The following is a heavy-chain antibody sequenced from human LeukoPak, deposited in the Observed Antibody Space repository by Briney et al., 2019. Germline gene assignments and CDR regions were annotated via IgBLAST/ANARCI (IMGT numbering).Heavy chain of an antibody. CDR1: GYTFTSYG. CDR2: INPSGGST. V-gene: IGHV1-46*01. D-gene: IGHD1/OR15-1a*01. Sequence: ASVKVSCKASGYTFTSYGISWVRQAPGQGLEWMGIINPSGGSTSYAQKFQGRVTMTRDMSTSTVYMELSSLRSEDTAVYYCARDLPRVTGTLDYWGQGTLVTVSS. CDR3: ARDLPRVTGTLDY. J-gene: IGHJ4*02.